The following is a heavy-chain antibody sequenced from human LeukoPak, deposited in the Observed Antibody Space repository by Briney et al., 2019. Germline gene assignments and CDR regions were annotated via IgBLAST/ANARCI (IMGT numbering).Heavy chain of an antibody. D-gene: IGHD3-10*01. CDR2: IGTTGDT. CDR1: GFTFTTYA. Sequence: GGSLRLSCAASGFTFTTYAMTWVRQAPGKGLEWVSAIGTTGDTYYPGSVKGRFTISRENARNSLYLQMNSLRVGDTAVYYCARAVPMTRGVNFYDYWGQGTLVTVSS. V-gene: IGHV3-13*01. CDR3: ARAVPMTRGVNFYDY. J-gene: IGHJ4*02.